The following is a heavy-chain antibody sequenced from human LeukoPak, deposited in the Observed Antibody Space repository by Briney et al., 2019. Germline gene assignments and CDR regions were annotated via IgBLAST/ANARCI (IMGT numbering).Heavy chain of an antibody. CDR2: IWDGENNK. CDR3: ARDNGEWRLNWFDH. V-gene: IGHV3-33*01. Sequence: GGSLRLSCAASGFTFSTYVMHWVRQAPGKGLDWVALIWDGENNKYYADSVKGRFTISRDNSKNTLYLQMNSLRAEDTAVYYCARDNGEWRLNWFDHWGQGTLVTVSS. J-gene: IGHJ5*02. D-gene: IGHD2-8*01. CDR1: GFTFSTYV.